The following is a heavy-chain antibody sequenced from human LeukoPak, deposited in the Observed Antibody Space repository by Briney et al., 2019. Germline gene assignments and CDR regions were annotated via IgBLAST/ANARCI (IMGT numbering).Heavy chain of an antibody. D-gene: IGHD5-18*01. CDR3: ARGLSAPTSSRIRGYRYGPRYYYMDV. V-gene: IGHV1-8*03. Sequence: ASVKVSLKSSGYTFTSYDINAVRQATGQGLEWVGGMNPNSGNTGYAQKFQGRVTITRNTYISTAYMELSSLRSEDTAVYYCARGLSAPTSSRIRGYRYGPRYYYMDVWGKGTTVTVSS. CDR1: GYTFTSYD. J-gene: IGHJ6*03. CDR2: MNPNSGNT.